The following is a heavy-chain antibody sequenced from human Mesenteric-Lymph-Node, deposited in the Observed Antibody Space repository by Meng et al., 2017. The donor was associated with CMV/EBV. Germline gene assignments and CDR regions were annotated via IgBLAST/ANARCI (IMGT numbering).Heavy chain of an antibody. J-gene: IGHJ5*02. CDR2: ISSSSGDI. CDR1: GFTFNSYH. CDR3: ARDPAMVSGNWFDP. Sequence: GGSLRLSCGASGFTFNSYHMNWVRQAPGKGLEWVSSISSSSGDIYHGDSVKGRFTISRDNAKNSLYLQMNSLRAEDTAVYYCARDPAMVSGNWFDPWGQGTLVTVSS. D-gene: IGHD5-18*01. V-gene: IGHV3-21*01.